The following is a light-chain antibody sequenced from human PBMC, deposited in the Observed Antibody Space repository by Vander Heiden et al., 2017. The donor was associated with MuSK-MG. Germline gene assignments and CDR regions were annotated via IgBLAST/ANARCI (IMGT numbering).Light chain of an antibody. J-gene: IGKJ5*01. CDR3: QQYDKLPSSN. CDR1: QDISNY. CDR2: DAS. Sequence: DITLTQSPSSLSASVGDRVTITCQASQDISNYLNGYQQKTGKAPKLLIYDASNLETGVPSRFSGSGSGTDFTFTISSLQPEDIATYYCQQYDKLPSSNFGQGTRREIK. V-gene: IGKV1-33*01.